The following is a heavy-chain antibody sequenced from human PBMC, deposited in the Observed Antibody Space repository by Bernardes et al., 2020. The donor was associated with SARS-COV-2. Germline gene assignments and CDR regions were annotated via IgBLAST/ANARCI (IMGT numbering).Heavy chain of an antibody. CDR2: ISYDGSNK. J-gene: IGHJ4*02. Sequence: GSLRLSCAASGFTFSSYGMHWVRQAPGKGLEWVAVISYDGSNKYYADSVKGRFTISRDNSKNTLYLQMNSLRAEDTAVYYCAKWATAIGKYYFDYWGQGTLVTVSS. CDR1: GFTFSSYG. D-gene: IGHD5-18*01. CDR3: AKWATAIGKYYFDY. V-gene: IGHV3-30*18.